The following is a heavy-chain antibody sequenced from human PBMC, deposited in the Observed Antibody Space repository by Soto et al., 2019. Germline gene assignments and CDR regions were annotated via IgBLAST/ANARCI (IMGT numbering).Heavy chain of an antibody. CDR2: ITASNGNT. CDR3: ARGYSYGSYWYFDL. D-gene: IGHD5-18*01. Sequence: QLQLVQSGTEVKNPGASVKVSCKASGFTFIGFGITWVRQAPGQGLEWMGGITASNGNTNYAQNLQGRVTMTTDTSTSTAYMELWRLRSDDTAVYYWARGYSYGSYWYFDLWGRGTLVTVSS. CDR1: GFTFIGFG. J-gene: IGHJ2*01. V-gene: IGHV1-18*04.